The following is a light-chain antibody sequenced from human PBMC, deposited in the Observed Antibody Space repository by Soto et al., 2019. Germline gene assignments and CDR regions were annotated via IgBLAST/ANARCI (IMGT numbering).Light chain of an antibody. CDR2: GAS. CDR1: QSVSTRS. Sequence: EIVLTQSPGTLSLSPGERATLSCRASQSVSTRSLAWYQQKPGQAPRLLISGASSRAADIPDRFSGSGSGTDFTLTISSLQPEDFASYHCQQSHSPPYTFGQGTKLEIK. J-gene: IGKJ2*01. V-gene: IGKV3-20*01. CDR3: QQSHSPPYT.